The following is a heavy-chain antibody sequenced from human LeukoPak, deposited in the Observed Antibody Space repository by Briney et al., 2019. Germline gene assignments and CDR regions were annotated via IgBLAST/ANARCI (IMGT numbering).Heavy chain of an antibody. CDR1: GYTFTSYA. D-gene: IGHD6-6*01. Sequence: PSVTVSCKASGYTFTSYARHWVRQAPGQRLEWMGWINAGNGNTKYSQKFQGRVTITRDTSASTAYMELSSLRSDDTAVYYCARTAARRFDYWGQGTLVTVSS. CDR3: ARTAARRFDY. V-gene: IGHV1-3*01. CDR2: INAGNGNT. J-gene: IGHJ4*02.